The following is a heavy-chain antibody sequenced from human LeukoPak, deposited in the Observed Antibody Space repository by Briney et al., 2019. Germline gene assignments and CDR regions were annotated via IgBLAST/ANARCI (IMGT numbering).Heavy chain of an antibody. D-gene: IGHD6-13*01. CDR3: ANGLLLKSSSYDY. CDR2: IDPNSGGT. V-gene: IGHV1-2*02. CDR1: GYTFTGYY. Sequence: GASVKVSCKASGYTFTGYYMHWVRQAPGQGLEWMGWIDPNSGGTNYAQKFQGRVTMTRDTSISTAYMELSRLRSDDTAVYYCANGLLLKSSSYDYWGQGTLVTVSS. J-gene: IGHJ4*02.